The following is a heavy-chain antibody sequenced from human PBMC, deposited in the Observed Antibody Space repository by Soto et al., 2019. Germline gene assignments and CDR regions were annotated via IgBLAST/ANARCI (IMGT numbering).Heavy chain of an antibody. Sequence: SETLSLTCTVSGGSISSYYWSWIRQPPGKGLEWIGYIYYSGSTNYNPSLKSRVTISVDTSKNQFSLNLSSVTAADTAMYYCARVDYFDLNSYQYYFDFCGQGTLVTVSS. CDR3: ARVDYFDLNSYQYYFDF. J-gene: IGHJ4*02. V-gene: IGHV4-59*08. D-gene: IGHD3-22*01. CDR1: GGSISSYY. CDR2: IYYSGST.